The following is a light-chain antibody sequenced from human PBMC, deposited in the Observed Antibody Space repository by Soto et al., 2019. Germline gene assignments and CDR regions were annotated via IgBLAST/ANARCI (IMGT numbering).Light chain of an antibody. J-gene: IGKJ1*01. CDR3: HQYGNSPQT. Sequence: MALTQSPGTLSLSPGERATLSCRASQSVVSNYLAWYQQKPGQAPRLLIYGASSRATGIPDRFSGSGSGTVFTLTINILEPDDFAVYYCHQYGNSPQTVGQGTKVDIK. CDR2: GAS. V-gene: IGKV3-20*01. CDR1: QSVVSNY.